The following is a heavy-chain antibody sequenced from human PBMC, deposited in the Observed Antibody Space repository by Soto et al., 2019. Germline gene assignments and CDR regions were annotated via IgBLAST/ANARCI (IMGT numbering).Heavy chain of an antibody. D-gene: IGHD4-17*01. Sequence: GGSLRLSCAASGFTFSSYTMNWVRQAPGKGLEWLSFISGSSSIIYYTDSVRGRFTISRDNAKNSLYLQMNSLRDEDTAVYYCATDHYGSNSDALEYWGEGTLVTVS. J-gene: IGHJ4*02. CDR3: ATDHYGSNSDALEY. CDR2: ISGSSSII. CDR1: GFTFSSYT. V-gene: IGHV3-48*02.